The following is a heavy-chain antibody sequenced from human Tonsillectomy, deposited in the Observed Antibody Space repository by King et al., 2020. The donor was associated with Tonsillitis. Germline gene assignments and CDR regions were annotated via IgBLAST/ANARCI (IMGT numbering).Heavy chain of an antibody. CDR2: ISGSGDST. J-gene: IGHJ4*02. V-gene: IGHV3-23*04. CDR3: AKGLYNWNDRGHDDY. CDR1: GFTFSSYA. D-gene: IGHD1-20*01. Sequence: VQLVESGGGLVQPGGSLRLSCAASGFTFSSYAMSWVRQAPGKGPEWVSGISGSGDSTYYADSVKGRLTISRDNSKNTLYLQMNSLRAEDTAVYYCAKGLYNWNDRGHDDYWGQGTLVTVSS.